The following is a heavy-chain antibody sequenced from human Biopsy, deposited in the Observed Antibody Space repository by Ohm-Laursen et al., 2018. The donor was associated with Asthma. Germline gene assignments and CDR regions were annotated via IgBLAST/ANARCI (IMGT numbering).Heavy chain of an antibody. CDR3: ARAAITGIRGWFDP. CDR2: IDQSGYT. J-gene: IGHJ5*02. D-gene: IGHD1-20*01. CDR1: GGYLTGHY. V-gene: IGHV4-34*01. Sequence: SETLSLTCSVYGGYLTGHYWNWICQPPGKGLEWIGEIDQSGYTNYNPSLKSRVTISADTSKNQFHLNLSSVTAADTAVYFSARAAITGIRGWFDPWGQGTQVTVSS.